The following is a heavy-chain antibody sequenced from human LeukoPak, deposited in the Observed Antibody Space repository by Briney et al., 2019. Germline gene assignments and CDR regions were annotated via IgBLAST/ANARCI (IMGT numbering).Heavy chain of an antibody. J-gene: IGHJ4*02. D-gene: IGHD6-6*01. CDR1: GGTFSSYA. Sequence: ASVKVSCKASGGTFSSYAISWARQAPGRGLVWMGGIIPIFGTANYAQKFQGRVTITTDESTSTAYMELSSLRSEDTAVYYCASQGNTTTHQYSSSSAPFDYWGQGTLVTVSS. CDR3: ASQGNTTTHQYSSSSAPFDY. CDR2: IIPIFGTA. V-gene: IGHV1-69*05.